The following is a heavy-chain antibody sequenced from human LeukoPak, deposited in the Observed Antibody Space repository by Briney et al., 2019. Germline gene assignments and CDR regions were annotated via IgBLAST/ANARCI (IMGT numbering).Heavy chain of an antibody. CDR2: ISSSSSYI. V-gene: IGHV3-21*01. J-gene: IGHJ4*02. CDR3: ARGGDGYADY. Sequence: GGSLRLSCTSSGFTFGTYAVSWVRQAPGKGREWVSSISSSSSYIYYADPVKGRFTISRDNAKNSLYLQMNSLRAEDTAVYYCARGGDGYADYWGQGTLVTVSS. CDR1: GFTFGTYA. D-gene: IGHD5-24*01.